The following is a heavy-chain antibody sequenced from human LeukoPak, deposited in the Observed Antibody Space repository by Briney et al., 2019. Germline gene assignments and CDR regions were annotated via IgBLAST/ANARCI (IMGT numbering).Heavy chain of an antibody. V-gene: IGHV4-39*07. CDR3: AREDYYDSSGYYGGVVY. CDR1: GASIITNSYY. J-gene: IGHJ4*02. CDR2: IYYRGST. D-gene: IGHD3-22*01. Sequence: SETLSLTCTVSGASIITNSYYWGWIRQPPGKGLEWIESIYYRGSTNFNPSLKSRVTISVDTSKNQFSLKLRSVTAADTAVYYCAREDYYDSSGYYGGVVYWGQGTLVTVSS.